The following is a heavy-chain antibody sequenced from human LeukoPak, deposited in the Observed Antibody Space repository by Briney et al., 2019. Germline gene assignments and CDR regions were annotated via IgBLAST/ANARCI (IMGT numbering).Heavy chain of an antibody. D-gene: IGHD3-3*01. CDR3: ARGGFWSGYRPFDY. Sequence: SETLSLTCTVPNYSISSGYYWGWIRQPPGKGLEWIGNIYHSGSTYYNPSLKSRVTISVDTSKNQFSLKLSSVTAADTAVYYCARGGFWSGYRPFDYWGQGTLVTVSS. V-gene: IGHV4-38-2*02. CDR1: NYSISSGYY. J-gene: IGHJ4*02. CDR2: IYHSGST.